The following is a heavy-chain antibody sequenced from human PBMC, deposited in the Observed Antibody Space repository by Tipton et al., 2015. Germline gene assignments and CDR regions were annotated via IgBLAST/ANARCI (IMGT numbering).Heavy chain of an antibody. V-gene: IGHV3-48*03. Sequence: SLRLSCEASGFTFSNYEMSWVRQAPGKGLEWVSYINSGGRTKYYADSVKDRFTISRDNARNSLYLQVNSLTAEDTAVYFCAREAYGSFDSWGQGTLVTVSS. D-gene: IGHD4-17*01. CDR3: AREAYGSFDS. CDR2: INSGGRTK. CDR1: GFTFSNYE. J-gene: IGHJ4*02.